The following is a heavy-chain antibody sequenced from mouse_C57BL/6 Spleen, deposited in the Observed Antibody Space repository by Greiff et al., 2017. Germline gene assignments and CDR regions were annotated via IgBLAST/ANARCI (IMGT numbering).Heavy chain of an antibody. J-gene: IGHJ4*01. Sequence: VHVKQSGAELVKPGASVKLSCTASGFNIKDYYMHWVKQRTEQGLEWIGRIDPEDGETKYAPKFQGKATITADTSSNTAYLQLSSLTSEDTAVYYCASSLTGTYAMDYWGQGTSVTVSS. CDR3: ASSLTGTYAMDY. V-gene: IGHV14-2*01. CDR2: IDPEDGET. D-gene: IGHD4-1*01. CDR1: GFNIKDYY.